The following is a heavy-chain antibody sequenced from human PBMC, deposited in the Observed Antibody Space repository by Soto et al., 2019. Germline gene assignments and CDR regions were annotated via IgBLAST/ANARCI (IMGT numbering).Heavy chain of an antibody. V-gene: IGHV1-58*01. D-gene: IGHD1-26*01. CDR2: IVVGSGNT. CDR1: GFPFTSSA. J-gene: IGHJ6*02. CDR3: AAGHVGSYYYYYYGMDV. Sequence: GASVKVSCKASGFPFTSSAVQWVRQARGQRLEWIGWIVVGSGNTNYAQKFQERVTITRDMSTSTAYMELSSLRSEDTAVYYCAAGHVGSYYYYYYGMDVWGQGTTVTVSS.